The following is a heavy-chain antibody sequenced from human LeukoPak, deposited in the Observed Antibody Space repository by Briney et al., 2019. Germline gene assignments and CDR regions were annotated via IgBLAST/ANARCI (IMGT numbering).Heavy chain of an antibody. V-gene: IGHV3-21*01. J-gene: IGHJ4*02. CDR1: GFTFNDYT. Sequence: PGGSLRLSCAASGFTFNDYTMTWVRQAPGKGLEWVSSITGDCNYIFYADSVKGRFTISRDNAQNSLFLELNSLRGEDTVVYYCARERNFYYFDYWGQGALVTVSS. D-gene: IGHD3-3*01. CDR3: ARERNFYYFDY. CDR2: ITGDCNYI.